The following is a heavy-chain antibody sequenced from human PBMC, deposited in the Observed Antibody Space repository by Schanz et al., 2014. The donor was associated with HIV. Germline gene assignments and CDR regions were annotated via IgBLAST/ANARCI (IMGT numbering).Heavy chain of an antibody. CDR2: ISYDGRNK. J-gene: IGHJ6*02. Sequence: ESGGGVVQPGRSLKLSCVASGFPFNSYGIHWVRQAPGKGLEWLAVISYDGRNKKFANSVKGRFTISRDNSKNTVYLQAKSLRPEDTAVYYCAKDRNQYDSRYIGKGNYYYYYGMDVWGQGTTVTVSS. CDR1: GFPFNSYG. D-gene: IGHD3-22*01. CDR3: AKDRNQYDSRYIGKGNYYYYYGMDV. V-gene: IGHV3-30*18.